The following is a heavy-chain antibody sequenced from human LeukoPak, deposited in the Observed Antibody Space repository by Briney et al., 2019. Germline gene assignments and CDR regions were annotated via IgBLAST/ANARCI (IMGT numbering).Heavy chain of an antibody. CDR3: AKETRELQPFGY. CDR1: GFTFSSYG. Sequence: GGSLRLSCAASGFTFSSYGMHWVRQAPGKGLEWVAFIRYDGSNKYYADSVKGRFTISRDNSKNTLYLQMNSLRAEDTAVYYCAKETRELQPFGYWGQGTLVTVSS. V-gene: IGHV3-30*02. D-gene: IGHD1-26*01. CDR2: IRYDGSNK. J-gene: IGHJ4*02.